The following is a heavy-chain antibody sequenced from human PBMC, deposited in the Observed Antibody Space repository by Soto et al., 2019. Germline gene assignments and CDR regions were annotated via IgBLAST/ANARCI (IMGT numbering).Heavy chain of an antibody. CDR3: ARGTLGAARKRRLYGMDV. D-gene: IGHD6-13*01. CDR2: IISMFGTV. CDR1: GGTINNHA. Sequence: QVQLVQSGAEVKRPGSSIKVSCKASGGTINNHAISWVRQAPGQGLEWMGGIISMFGTVNYAQKWQGRVTITADGITSTASMEVRSLGSGDPAVYYCARGTLGAARKRRLYGMDVWGQGTTVTVSS. V-gene: IGHV1-69*01. J-gene: IGHJ6*02.